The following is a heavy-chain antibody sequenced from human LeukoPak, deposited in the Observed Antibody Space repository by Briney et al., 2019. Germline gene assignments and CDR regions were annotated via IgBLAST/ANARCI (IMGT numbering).Heavy chain of an antibody. CDR2: INPSGGST. Sequence: ASVKVSCKAFGYTFTSNYMHWVRQAPGQGPEWMGIINPSGGSTSYAQKFQGRVTMTRDMSTSTVYMELSSLRSEDTAVYYCARALNYDFWSGPFDYWGQGTLVTVSS. D-gene: IGHD3-3*01. V-gene: IGHV1-46*01. CDR3: ARALNYDFWSGPFDY. CDR1: GYTFTSNY. J-gene: IGHJ4*02.